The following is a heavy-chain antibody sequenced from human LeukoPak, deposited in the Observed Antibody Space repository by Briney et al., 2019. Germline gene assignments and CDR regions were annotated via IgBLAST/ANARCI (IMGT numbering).Heavy chain of an antibody. Sequence: SETLSLTCIVSGGSISSYYWNWIRQPAGKGLEWIGRVYSSGSTIYNPSLKSRVTMSVDTSKNQFSLMLSSVTAADTAVYYCARLAYCTGGSCYSDYHYYYMDVWGKGTTVTVSS. J-gene: IGHJ6*03. CDR1: GGSISSYY. D-gene: IGHD2-15*01. CDR2: VYSSGST. CDR3: ARLAYCTGGSCYSDYHYYYMDV. V-gene: IGHV4-4*07.